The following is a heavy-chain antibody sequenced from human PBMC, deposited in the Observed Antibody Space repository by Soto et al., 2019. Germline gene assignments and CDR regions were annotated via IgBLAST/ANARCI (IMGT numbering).Heavy chain of an antibody. CDR2: INWNSGSI. CDR1: GFTFDDYA. Sequence: EVQLVESGGGLVQPGRSLRLSCAASGFTFDDYAMHWVRQAPGKGLEWVSGINWNSGSIGYADSVKGRFTISRDSAKNSLYLQMNSLRTEDTALYYCAKEKGFGGVRKGMDVWGQGTTVTVSS. V-gene: IGHV3-9*01. CDR3: AKEKGFGGVRKGMDV. J-gene: IGHJ6*02. D-gene: IGHD3-16*01.